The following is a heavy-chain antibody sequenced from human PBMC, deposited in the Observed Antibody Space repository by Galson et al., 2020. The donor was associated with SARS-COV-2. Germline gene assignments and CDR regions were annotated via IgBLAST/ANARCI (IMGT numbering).Heavy chain of an antibody. J-gene: IGHJ4*02. CDR2: MSSDGTNE. CDR3: ARDRDNIFWSGYSFDH. CDR1: GFTFSNYA. Sequence: GGSLRLSCAASGFTFSNYAMHWVRQAPGKGLQWVAVMSSDGTNEYYADLLKCRFSISRDNSKNTVYLQMNSLRAEDTAMYYCARDRDNIFWSGYSFDHWGQGILVTVSS. V-gene: IGHV3-30*04. D-gene: IGHD3-3*01.